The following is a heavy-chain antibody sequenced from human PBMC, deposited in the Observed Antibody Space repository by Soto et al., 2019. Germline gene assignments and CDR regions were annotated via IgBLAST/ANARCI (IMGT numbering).Heavy chain of an antibody. Sequence: QVQLQQWGAGLLKPSETLSLTCAVYGGSFSGFYWNWIRQPPGKVLEWIGEINRSGSTNYNPSLKSRVTISVDTSKNQFSLKLSSVTAADTAVYYCARASNKRGISYGPDYWGQGPLVTVSS. CDR3: ARASNKRGISYGPDY. V-gene: IGHV4-34*01. CDR2: INRSGST. CDR1: GGSFSGFY. D-gene: IGHD5-18*01. J-gene: IGHJ4*02.